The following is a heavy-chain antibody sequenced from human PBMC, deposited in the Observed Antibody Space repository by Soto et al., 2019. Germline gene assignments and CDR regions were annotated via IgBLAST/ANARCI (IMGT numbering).Heavy chain of an antibody. CDR2: ISYDGRNE. V-gene: IGHV3-30*03. CDR1: GFTFRTYG. D-gene: IGHD2-15*01. Sequence: PGGSLRLSCGASGFTFRTYGIHWGRQAPGKGLEWVAVISYDGRNENYVDSVKGRFTISRDNSKNTLYLQINSLRIDDTAVFYCARGNDYDSATFDYWGQGAQVTVSS. J-gene: IGHJ4*02. CDR3: ARGNDYDSATFDY.